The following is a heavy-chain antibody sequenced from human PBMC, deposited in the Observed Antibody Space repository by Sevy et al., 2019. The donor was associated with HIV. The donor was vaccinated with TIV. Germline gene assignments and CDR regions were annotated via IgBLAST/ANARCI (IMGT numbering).Heavy chain of an antibody. D-gene: IGHD2-21*01. CDR1: GFTFNTYS. J-gene: IGHJ4*02. Sequence: GGSLRLSCAASGFTFNTYSLIWVRQPPGKGLEWVSFIGTAAGVTNYADSLKGPLTTSRNNAKNSLYLQMNSLGDTDTSVYYCARCPGDYSFDYWGQGTLVTVSS. CDR2: IGTAAGVT. V-gene: IGHV3-48*02. CDR3: ARCPGDYSFDY.